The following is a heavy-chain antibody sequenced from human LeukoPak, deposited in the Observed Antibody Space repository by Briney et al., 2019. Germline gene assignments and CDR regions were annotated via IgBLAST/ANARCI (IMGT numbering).Heavy chain of an antibody. D-gene: IGHD3-22*01. Sequence: ASVKVSCKASGYTFTSYYMHWVRQAPGHGLVWMGIIHPSGGGTSYAQKFQGRVTMTRDTYTSTLYMELSSLTSEDTAVYYCARAYSGYSIDLWGQGTLVTVSS. J-gene: IGHJ5*02. CDR1: GYTFTSYY. V-gene: IGHV1-46*01. CDR2: IHPSGGGT. CDR3: ARAYSGYSIDL.